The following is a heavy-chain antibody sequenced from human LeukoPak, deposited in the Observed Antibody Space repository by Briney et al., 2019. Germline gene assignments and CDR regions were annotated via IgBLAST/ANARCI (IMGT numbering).Heavy chain of an antibody. D-gene: IGHD3-3*01. Sequence: PGGSLRLSCAASGFTFDDYGMSWVRQAPGKGLEWVSGINWNGGSTGYADSVKGRFTISRDNAKNSLYLQMSSLRAEDTALYHCARVGRDFWSGYTDYWGQGTLVTVSS. CDR1: GFTFDDYG. CDR3: ARVGRDFWSGYTDY. J-gene: IGHJ4*02. V-gene: IGHV3-20*01. CDR2: INWNGGST.